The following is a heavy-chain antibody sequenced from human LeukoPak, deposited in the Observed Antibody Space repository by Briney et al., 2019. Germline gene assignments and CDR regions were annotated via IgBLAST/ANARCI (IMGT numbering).Heavy chain of an antibody. Sequence: SETLSLTCTVSGGSISSYYWSWIRQPPGKGLEWIGYIYYSGSTTYNPSLKSRVTISVDTSKNQFSLMQSYVPAADTTAYYCSGGEDYFYDGIGGTPGAFDIWGEGTMVTVSS. D-gene: IGHD3-22*01. CDR2: IYYSGST. V-gene: IGHV4-59*01. CDR1: GGSISSYY. CDR3: SGGEDYFYDGIGGTPGAFDI. J-gene: IGHJ3*02.